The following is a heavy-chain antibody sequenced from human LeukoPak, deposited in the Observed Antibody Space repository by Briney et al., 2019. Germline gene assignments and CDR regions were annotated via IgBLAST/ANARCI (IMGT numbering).Heavy chain of an antibody. CDR2: INTNTGNP. D-gene: IGHD2-15*01. CDR3: ARWYCSGGSCYKIDY. CDR1: GYTFTSYA. Sequence: ASVKVSCTASGYTFTSYAMNWVRQAPGQGLEWMGWINTNTGNPTYAQGFTGRFVFSLDTSVSTAYLQISSLKAEDTAVYYCARWYCSGGSCYKIDYWGQGTLVTVSS. V-gene: IGHV7-4-1*02. J-gene: IGHJ4*02.